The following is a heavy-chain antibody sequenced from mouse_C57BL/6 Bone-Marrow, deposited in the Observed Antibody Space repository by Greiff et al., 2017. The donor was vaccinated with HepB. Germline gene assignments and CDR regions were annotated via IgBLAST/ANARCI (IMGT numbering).Heavy chain of an antibody. V-gene: IGHV14-2*01. J-gene: IGHJ2*01. D-gene: IGHD1-1*01. CDR2: IDPEDGET. Sequence: VQLQQSGAELVKPGASVKLSCTASGFNIKDYYMHWVKQRTEQGLEWIGRIDPEDGETKYAPKFQGKATITADTSSNTADLQLSSLTSEDTAVYYCADLYYGSSHYFDYWGQGTTLTVSS. CDR3: ADLYYGSSHYFDY. CDR1: GFNIKDYY.